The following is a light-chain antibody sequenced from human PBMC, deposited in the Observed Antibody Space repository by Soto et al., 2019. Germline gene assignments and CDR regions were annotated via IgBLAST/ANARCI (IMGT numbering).Light chain of an antibody. J-gene: IGKJ5*01. CDR1: QSINNW. V-gene: IGKV1-5*03. Sequence: DIQMTQSPSTLSASVGDRVTITCRASQSINNWLAWYQQKPGKAPNLLIYEVSSLESGVQSRFSGSGSGTDFTLTITSLQPEDFASYYCKQSYSSPVTFGQGTRLEIK. CDR2: EVS. CDR3: KQSYSSPVT.